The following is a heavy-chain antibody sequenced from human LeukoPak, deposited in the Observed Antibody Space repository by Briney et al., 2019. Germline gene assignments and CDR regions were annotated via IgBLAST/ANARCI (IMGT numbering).Heavy chain of an antibody. CDR2: ISYDGSNK. CDR1: GFTFSSYA. D-gene: IGHD2-2*03. J-gene: IGHJ4*02. CDR3: ARDRGYCSSTSCYALYYFDY. Sequence: GGSLGLSCAASGFTFSSYAMHWVRQAPGKGLEWVAVISYDGSNKYYADSVKGRFTISRDNSKNTLYLQMNSLRAEDTAVYYCARDRGYCSSTSCYALYYFDYWGQGTLVTVSS. V-gene: IGHV3-30*04.